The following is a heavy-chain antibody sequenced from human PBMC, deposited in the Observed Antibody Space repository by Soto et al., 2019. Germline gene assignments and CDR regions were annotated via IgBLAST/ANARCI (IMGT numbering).Heavy chain of an antibody. CDR2: ISGSGGST. D-gene: IGHD3-10*01. CDR1: GFTFSSYA. CDR3: AKDEGVVVRGVTNWFDP. J-gene: IGHJ5*02. Sequence: GGSLRVSWAASGFTFSSYAMSWVRQAPGKGLEWVSAISGSGGSTYYADSVKGRFTISRDNSKNTLYLQMNSLRAEDTAVYYCAKDEGVVVRGVTNWFDPWGQGTLVTVSS. V-gene: IGHV3-23*01.